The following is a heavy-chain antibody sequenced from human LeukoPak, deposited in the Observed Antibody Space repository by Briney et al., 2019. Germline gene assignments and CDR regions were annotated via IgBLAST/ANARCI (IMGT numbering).Heavy chain of an antibody. Sequence: PGGSLRLSCAASGFTFSDYYMSWIRQAPGKGLEWVSYISRGGNTIYYADSVKGRFILSRDNAKNSLYLQMNSLRAEDTAVYYCARELTEAGHYMDVWGKGTTVTVSS. V-gene: IGHV3-11*01. J-gene: IGHJ6*03. CDR2: ISRGGNTI. CDR1: GFTFSDYY. D-gene: IGHD6-19*01. CDR3: ARELTEAGHYMDV.